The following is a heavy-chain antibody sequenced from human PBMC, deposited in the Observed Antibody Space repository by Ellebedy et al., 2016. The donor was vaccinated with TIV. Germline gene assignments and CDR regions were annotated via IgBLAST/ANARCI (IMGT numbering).Heavy chain of an antibody. CDR1: GGSISSYY. J-gene: IGHJ3*02. CDR2: IYYSGST. Sequence: MPSETLSLTCTVSGGSISSYYWSWIRQPQGKGLEWIGYIYYSGSTNYNPSLKSRVTISVDTSKNQFSLKLSSVTAADTAVYYCAREAVAGIDAFDIWGQGTMVTVSS. CDR3: AREAVAGIDAFDI. D-gene: IGHD6-19*01. V-gene: IGHV4-59*01.